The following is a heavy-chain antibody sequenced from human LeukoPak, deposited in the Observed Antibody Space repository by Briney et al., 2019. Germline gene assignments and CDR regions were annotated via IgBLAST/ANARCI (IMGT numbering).Heavy chain of an antibody. CDR2: IYYSGST. CDR1: GGSISSYY. D-gene: IGHD6-13*01. J-gene: IGHJ4*02. Sequence: SEILSLTCTVSGGSISSYYWSWIRQPPGKGLGWIGYIYYSGSTNYNPSLKSRVTISVDTSKNQFSLKLSSVTAADTAVYYCARGGGSSSWPFDFWGQGTLVTVSS. V-gene: IGHV4-59*01. CDR3: ARGGGSSSWPFDF.